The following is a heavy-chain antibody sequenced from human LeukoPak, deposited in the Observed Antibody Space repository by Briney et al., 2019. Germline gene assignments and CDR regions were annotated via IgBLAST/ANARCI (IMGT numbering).Heavy chain of an antibody. Sequence: SETLSLTCAVSGGSISSGGYSWSWIRQPPGKGLEWIGYIYHSGSTHYNPSLKSRVTISVDRSKNQFSLKLSSVTAADTAVYYCARGFFVAARRGWFDPWGQGTLVTVSS. CDR1: GGSISSGGYS. J-gene: IGHJ5*02. CDR2: IYHSGST. V-gene: IGHV4-30-2*01. CDR3: ARGFFVAARRGWFDP. D-gene: IGHD6-6*01.